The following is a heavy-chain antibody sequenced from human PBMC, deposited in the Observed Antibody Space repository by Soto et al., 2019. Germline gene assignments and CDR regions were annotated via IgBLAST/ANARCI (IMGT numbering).Heavy chain of an antibody. V-gene: IGHV3-48*01. D-gene: IGHD2-15*01. CDR3: ARDRGCSGGICYRDLGY. CDR1: GFTFSSYS. Sequence: GGSLRLSCAASGFTFSSYSMSWVRQAPGKGLEWVSYISSTSNTIYYADSVKGRFTISRDNAKNSLYLHMNSLSAEDTAVYYCARDRGCSGGICYRDLGYWGQGT. J-gene: IGHJ4*02. CDR2: ISSTSNTI.